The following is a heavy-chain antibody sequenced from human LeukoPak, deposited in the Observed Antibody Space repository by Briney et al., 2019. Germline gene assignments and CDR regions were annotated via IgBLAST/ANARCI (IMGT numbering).Heavy chain of an antibody. CDR2: INPNSGGT. CDR3: ARVEMATITPDFDY. D-gene: IGHD5-24*01. Sequence: GASVKVSCKASGYTFTGYYMHWVRQAPGQGLEWMGWINPNSGGTNYAQKFQGRVTMTRDTSISTAYMELSRLRSDDTAAYYCARVEMATITPDFDYWGQGTLVTVSS. CDR1: GYTFTGYY. J-gene: IGHJ4*02. V-gene: IGHV1-2*02.